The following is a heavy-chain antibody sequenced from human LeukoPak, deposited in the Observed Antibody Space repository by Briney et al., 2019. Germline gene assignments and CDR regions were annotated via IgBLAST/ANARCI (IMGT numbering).Heavy chain of an antibody. V-gene: IGHV4-34*01. CDR1: GGSFSGYY. D-gene: IGHD5-18*01. J-gene: IGHJ3*02. CDR2: LYYGGST. CDR3: SREDTATATGALDI. Sequence: SETLSLTCGVYGGSFSGYYWGWIRQPPGKGLEWIGTLYYGGSTYYNPSLKSRVTISVDMSKNQFSLMLSSVTAVDTAVYYCSREDTATATGALDIWGQGTMVTVSS.